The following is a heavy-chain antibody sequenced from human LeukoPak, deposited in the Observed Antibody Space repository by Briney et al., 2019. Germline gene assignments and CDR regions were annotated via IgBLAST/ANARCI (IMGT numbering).Heavy chain of an antibody. CDR3: AKSKYYDSSGYYSFEF. J-gene: IGHJ4*02. D-gene: IGHD3-22*01. Sequence: SETLSLTCSVSGGSISSNYWSWIRQPAGEGLEWIGRIYYSGSTNYNPSLKSRLTMSVDTSKNQFSLNLNSVTAADTAVYFCAKSKYYDSSGYYSFEFWGRGTLVTVSS. V-gene: IGHV4-4*07. CDR1: GGSISSNY. CDR2: IYYSGST.